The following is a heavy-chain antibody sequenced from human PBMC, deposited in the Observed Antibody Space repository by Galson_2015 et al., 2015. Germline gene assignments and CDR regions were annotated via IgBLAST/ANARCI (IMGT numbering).Heavy chain of an antibody. V-gene: IGHV3-23*01. Sequence: SLRLSCAASGFTFSSYAMSWVRQAPGKGLEWVLAISGSGGSTYYADSVKGRFTISRDNSKNTLYLQMNSLRAEDTAVYYCAKSPTGDDAFDIWGQGTMVTVSS. J-gene: IGHJ3*02. CDR1: GFTFSSYA. D-gene: IGHD7-27*01. CDR2: ISGSGGST. CDR3: AKSPTGDDAFDI.